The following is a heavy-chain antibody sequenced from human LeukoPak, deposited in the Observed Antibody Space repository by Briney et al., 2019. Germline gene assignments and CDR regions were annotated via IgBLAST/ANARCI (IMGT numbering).Heavy chain of an antibody. D-gene: IGHD3-22*01. J-gene: IGHJ4*02. CDR3: ARGTYYYDSSGRDY. V-gene: IGHV3-53*01. Sequence: QPGGSLRLSCAASGFTVSSTYMSWVRQAPGKGLEWVSIIYSAGSTYYADSVKGRFTISRDNSKNTLYLQMNSLRAEDTAVYYCARGTYYYDSSGRDYWGQGTLVTVSS. CDR1: GFTVSSTY. CDR2: IYSAGST.